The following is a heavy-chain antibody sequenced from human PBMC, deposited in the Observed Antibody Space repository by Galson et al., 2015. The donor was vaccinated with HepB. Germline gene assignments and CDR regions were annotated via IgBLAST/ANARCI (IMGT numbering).Heavy chain of an antibody. V-gene: IGHV3-7*01. CDR3: ARIFCGGDCFGTYFDY. CDR1: GFTFSNYW. Sequence: SLRLSCAASGFTFSNYWMSWVRQAPGKGLEWVANIKQDGSEKYYVDSVKGRFTISRDNAKNSLYLQMNSLRAEDTAVYYCARIFCGGDCFGTYFDYWGQGTLVTVSS. J-gene: IGHJ4*02. D-gene: IGHD2-21*01. CDR2: IKQDGSEK.